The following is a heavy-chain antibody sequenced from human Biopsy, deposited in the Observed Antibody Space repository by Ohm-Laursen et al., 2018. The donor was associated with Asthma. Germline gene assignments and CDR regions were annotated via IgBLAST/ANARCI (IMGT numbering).Heavy chain of an antibody. J-gene: IGHJ6*02. CDR2: ISYDGSNK. Sequence: SLRLSCTASGFTFSSYAMHWVRQAPGKGLEWVAVISYDGSNKYYADSVKGRFTISRDNSKNTLYLQMNSLRAEDTAVYYCARDKPSHIDYYYGMDVWGQGTTVPFSS. V-gene: IGHV3-30-3*01. CDR1: GFTFSSYA. CDR3: ARDKPSHIDYYYGMDV.